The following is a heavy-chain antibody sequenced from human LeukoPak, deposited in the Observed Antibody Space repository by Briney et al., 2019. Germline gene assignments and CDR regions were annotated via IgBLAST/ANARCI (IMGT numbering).Heavy chain of an antibody. CDR1: GGSISSYY. J-gene: IGHJ5*02. Sequence: SETRSLTCTVAGGSISSYYWSWMRQPPGKGLAWIGYIYYSGSTNYNPSLKSRVTISVDTSKNQFSLKLSSVTASDTAVYYGARVRRIAVAGLTWFDPWGQGTLVTVSS. V-gene: IGHV4-59*01. CDR2: IYYSGST. CDR3: ARVRRIAVAGLTWFDP. D-gene: IGHD6-19*01.